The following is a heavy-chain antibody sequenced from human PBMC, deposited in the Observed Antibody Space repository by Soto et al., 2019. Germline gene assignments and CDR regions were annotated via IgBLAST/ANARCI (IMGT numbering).Heavy chain of an antibody. D-gene: IGHD3-3*01. Sequence: GGSLRLSCTASGFTFGDYTMTWFRQAPGGGLGWVGFIRSRAYGGTTEYAASVRGRFTISRDDSKGIAYLQLNSLNTEDTAVYYCSRSWGYNYWSGYYSPTHYFDYWGQGTLVTVSS. CDR1: GFTFGDYT. CDR2: IRSRAYGGTT. V-gene: IGHV3-49*03. J-gene: IGHJ4*02. CDR3: SRSWGYNYWSGYYSPTHYFDY.